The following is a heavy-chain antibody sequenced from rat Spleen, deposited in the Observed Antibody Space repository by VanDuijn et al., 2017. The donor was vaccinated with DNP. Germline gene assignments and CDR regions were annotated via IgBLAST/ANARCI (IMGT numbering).Heavy chain of an antibody. CDR2: ISPSGGST. Sequence: EVQLVESGGGLVQPGRSLKLSCAASGFTFSNYDMAWVRQAPTKGLEWVASISPSGGSTYYRDSVKGRFTISRDNAKSTLDLQMDSLISEDTATYYCATSRTTEGIEDFDYWGQGVMVTVSS. D-gene: IGHD1-11*01. CDR3: ATSRTTEGIEDFDY. V-gene: IGHV5-19*01. J-gene: IGHJ2*01. CDR1: GFTFSNYD.